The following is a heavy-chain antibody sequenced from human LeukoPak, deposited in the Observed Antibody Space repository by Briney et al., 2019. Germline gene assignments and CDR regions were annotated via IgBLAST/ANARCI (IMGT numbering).Heavy chain of an antibody. J-gene: IGHJ3*02. V-gene: IGHV3-48*03. CDR3: ARDRGSWYGRAFDI. D-gene: IGHD6-13*01. CDR2: ISSSGSTI. Sequence: GSLRLSCAASGFTFSSYEMNWVRQAPGKGLEWVSYISSSGSTIYYADSVKGRFTISRDNAKNSLYLQMNSLRAEDTAVYYCARDRGSWYGRAFDIWGQGTMVTVSS. CDR1: GFTFSSYE.